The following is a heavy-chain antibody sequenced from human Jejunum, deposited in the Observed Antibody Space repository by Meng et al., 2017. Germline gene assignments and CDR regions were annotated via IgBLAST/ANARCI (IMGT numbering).Heavy chain of an antibody. D-gene: IGHD6-19*01. CDR3: AREGMGGRIALADY. CDR2: ISSSGGIK. J-gene: IGHJ4*02. Sequence: GESLKISCAASGFTFSENYMSWIRQAPGKGLEWVSYISSSGGIKYYADSVKGRFTISRDNAKNSLFLQINSLRVEDTAVYYCAREGMGGRIALADYWGQGTLVTVSS. CDR1: GFTFSENY. V-gene: IGHV3-11*04.